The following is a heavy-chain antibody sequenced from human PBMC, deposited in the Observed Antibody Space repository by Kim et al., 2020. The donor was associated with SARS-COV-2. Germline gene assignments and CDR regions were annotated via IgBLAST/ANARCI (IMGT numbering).Heavy chain of an antibody. CDR3: TTDWSPDIVVVVAAPPXX. V-gene: IGHV3-15*01. D-gene: IGHD2-15*01. CDR1: GFTFSNAW. J-gene: IGHJ4*02. CDR2: IKSKTDGGTT. Sequence: GGSLRLSCAASGFTFSNAWMSWVRQAPGKGLEWVGRIKSKTDGGTTDYAAPVKGRFTISRDDSKNTLYLQMXSLKTEDTAVYYCTTDWSPDIVVVVAAPPXXWGQGXXVTVSS.